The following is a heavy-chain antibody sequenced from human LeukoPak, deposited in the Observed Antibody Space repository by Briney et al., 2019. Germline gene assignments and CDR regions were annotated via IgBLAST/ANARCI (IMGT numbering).Heavy chain of an antibody. Sequence: PSETLSLTCTVSGGSISSYYWSWIRQPPGKGLEWIGYIYYSGSTNYNPSLKSRVTISVDTSKNQFSLKLSSVTAADTAVYYCARDSVGYTFDHWGQGTLVTVSS. CDR3: ARDSVGYTFDH. V-gene: IGHV4-59*01. J-gene: IGHJ4*02. CDR2: IYYSGST. CDR1: GGSISSYY. D-gene: IGHD5-18*01.